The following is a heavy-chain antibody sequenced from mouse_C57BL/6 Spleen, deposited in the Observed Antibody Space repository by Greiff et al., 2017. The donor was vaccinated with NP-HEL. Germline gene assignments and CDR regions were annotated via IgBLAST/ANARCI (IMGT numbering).Heavy chain of an antibody. Sequence: EVKLVESGGGLVQSGRSLRLSCATSGFTFSDFYMEWVRQAPGKGLEWIAASRNKANDYTTEYSASVKGRFIVSRDTSHSILYLQMNALRAEDTAIYYCARDAGGAMDYWGQGTSVTVSS. CDR1: GFTFSDFY. J-gene: IGHJ4*01. V-gene: IGHV7-1*01. CDR2: SRNKANDYTT. CDR3: ARDAGGAMDY.